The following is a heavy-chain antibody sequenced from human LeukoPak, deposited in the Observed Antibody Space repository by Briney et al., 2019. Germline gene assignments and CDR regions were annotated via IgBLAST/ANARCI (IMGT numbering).Heavy chain of an antibody. J-gene: IGHJ4*02. V-gene: IGHV3-7*01. Sequence: GGSLRLSCAASGFTFSSYWMSWVRQAPGKGLEWVANIKQDGSEKYYVDSVKGRFTISRDNAKNSLYLQMNSLRAADTAVYYCARVSPNTVITLQYFDYWGQGTLVTVSS. CDR1: GFTFSSYW. CDR3: ARVSPNTVITLQYFDY. CDR2: IKQDGSEK. D-gene: IGHD4-17*01.